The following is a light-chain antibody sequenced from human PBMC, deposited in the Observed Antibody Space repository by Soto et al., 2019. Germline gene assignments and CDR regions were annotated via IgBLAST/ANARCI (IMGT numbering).Light chain of an antibody. CDR3: QRYDSLRT. J-gene: IGKJ1*01. Sequence: EIVLTPSPGTLSLSPVERATLSCRASQSVRSNFLAWYQQKPGQAPRLLIYGASNRATGIPDRFSGSGSGTDFTLTITRLEPEDFAMYYCQRYDSLRTFGQGTKVDI. CDR1: QSVRSNF. V-gene: IGKV3-20*01. CDR2: GAS.